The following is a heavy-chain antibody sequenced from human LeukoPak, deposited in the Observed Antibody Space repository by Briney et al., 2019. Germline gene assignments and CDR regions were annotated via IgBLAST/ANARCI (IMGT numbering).Heavy chain of an antibody. J-gene: IGHJ4*02. CDR1: GFTFDDYA. CDR3: AKGGLVRYYFDY. V-gene: IGHV3-9*01. Sequence: PGRSLRLSCAASGFTFDDYAMHWVRQAPGKGLEWVSGISWNSGSIGYADSVKGRFTISRDNSKNTLYLQMNSLRAEDTAVYYCAKGGLVRYYFDYWGQGTLVTVSS. D-gene: IGHD6-6*01. CDR2: ISWNSGSI.